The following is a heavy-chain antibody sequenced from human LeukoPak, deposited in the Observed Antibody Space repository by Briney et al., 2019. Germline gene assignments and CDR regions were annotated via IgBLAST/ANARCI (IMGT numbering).Heavy chain of an antibody. CDR1: GFTFSSFV. Sequence: GRSLRLSCAASGFTFSSFVMHWVRQAPGKGLEWVAVIWYDESNEYYADSVKGRFTISRDSSRNTLYLQMNSLRAEDTAVYYCAKDGTGGYYYLDYWGQGTLVTVSS. J-gene: IGHJ4*02. CDR3: AKDGTGGYYYLDY. CDR2: IWYDESNE. V-gene: IGHV3-33*06. D-gene: IGHD3-22*01.